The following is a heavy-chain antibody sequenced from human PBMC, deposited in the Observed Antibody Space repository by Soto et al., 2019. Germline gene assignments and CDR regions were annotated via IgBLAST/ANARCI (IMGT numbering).Heavy chain of an antibody. CDR1: GGSISSYY. Sequence: SETLSLTCTVSGGSISSYYWSWIRQPPGKGLEWIGYIYYSGSTNYNPSLKSRVTISVDTSKNQFSLKLSSVTAADTAVYYCARAAGYYGSGSYYFDYWGQGTLVTVSS. J-gene: IGHJ4*02. D-gene: IGHD3-10*01. V-gene: IGHV4-59*01. CDR2: IYYSGST. CDR3: ARAAGYYGSGSYYFDY.